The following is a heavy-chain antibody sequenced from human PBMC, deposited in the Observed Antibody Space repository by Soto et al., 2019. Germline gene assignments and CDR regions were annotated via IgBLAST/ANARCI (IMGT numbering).Heavy chain of an antibody. CDR1: GFTFSDYY. Sequence: LRLSCAASGFTFSDYYMSWIRQAPGKGLEWVSYISSSSSYTNYADSVKGRFTISRDNAKNSLYLQMNRLRAEDTAVYYCARDLVELQGGGYYYDGMEVWGQGTTGTVSS. D-gene: IGHD2-8*02. CDR2: ISSSSSYT. J-gene: IGHJ6*02. V-gene: IGHV3-11*06. CDR3: ARDLVELQGGGYYYDGMEV.